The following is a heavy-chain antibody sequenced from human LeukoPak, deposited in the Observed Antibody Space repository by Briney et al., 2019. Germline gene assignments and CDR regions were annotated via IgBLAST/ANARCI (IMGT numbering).Heavy chain of an antibody. CDR3: ASPGYSSSSEWFDP. V-gene: IGHV4-34*01. CDR2: INHSGST. J-gene: IGHJ5*02. CDR1: GGSFSGYY. Sequence: SETLSLTCAVYGGSFSGYYWSWIRQPPGKGLEWIGEINHSGSTNYNPSLKSRVTISVDTSKNQFSLKLSFVTAADTAVYYCASPGYSSSSEWFDPWGQGTLVTVSS. D-gene: IGHD6-6*01.